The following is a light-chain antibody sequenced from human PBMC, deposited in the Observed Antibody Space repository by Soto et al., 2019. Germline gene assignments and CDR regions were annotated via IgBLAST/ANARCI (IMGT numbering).Light chain of an antibody. V-gene: IGKV3-20*01. J-gene: IGKJ3*01. CDR1: QSVSSSY. Sequence: EIVLTQSPGTLSLSPGERATLSCRASQSVSSSYLAWYQQKPGQAPRLLIYGASSRATGIPDRFSGSGSGTNFTLTISRLEPEDVAVYYCQQYGSSPFGFGPGTKVDIK. CDR2: GAS. CDR3: QQYGSSPFG.